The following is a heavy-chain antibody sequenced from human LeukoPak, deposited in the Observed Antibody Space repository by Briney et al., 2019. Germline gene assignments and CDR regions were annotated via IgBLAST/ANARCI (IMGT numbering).Heavy chain of an antibody. CDR3: ARDNALVPAAMGFDY. D-gene: IGHD2-2*01. CDR1: GYTFTGYG. V-gene: IGHV1-18*01. J-gene: IGHJ4*02. CDR2: ISAYNGNT. Sequence: ASVKVSCKASGYTFTGYGISWVRQAPGQGLEWMGWISAYNGNTNYAQKLQGRVTMTTDTSTSTAYMELRSLRSDDTAVYYCARDNALVPAAMGFDYWGQGTLVTVSS.